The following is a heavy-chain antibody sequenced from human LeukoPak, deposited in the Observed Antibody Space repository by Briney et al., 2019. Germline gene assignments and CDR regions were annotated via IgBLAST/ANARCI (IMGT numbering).Heavy chain of an antibody. CDR2: INPSGGST. CDR3: AGSESYYLFGY. V-gene: IGHV1-46*01. D-gene: IGHD1-26*01. CDR1: GYTFTSYY. Sequence: ASVKVSCKASGYTFTSYYMHWVRQAPAQGLEWMGIINPSGGSTSYAQKFQGRVTMTRDTSTSTVYMELSSLRSEDTGVYYCAGSESYYLFGYWGQGTLVTVSS. J-gene: IGHJ4*02.